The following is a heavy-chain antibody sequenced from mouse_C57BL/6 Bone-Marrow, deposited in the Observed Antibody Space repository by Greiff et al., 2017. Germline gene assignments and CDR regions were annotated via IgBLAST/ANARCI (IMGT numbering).Heavy chain of an antibody. CDR1: GYTFTSYW. J-gene: IGHJ3*01. D-gene: IGHD1-1*01. CDR2: IHPNSGST. CDR3: ARSDYYGSRPFAY. Sequence: QVQLQQPGAELVKPGASVKLSCKASGYTFTSYWMHWVKQRPGQGLEWIGMIHPNSGSTNYNEKFKSKATLTVKKSSSTAYMQLSSLTSEDSSVYYCARSDYYGSRPFAYWGQGSLVTVSA. V-gene: IGHV1-64*01.